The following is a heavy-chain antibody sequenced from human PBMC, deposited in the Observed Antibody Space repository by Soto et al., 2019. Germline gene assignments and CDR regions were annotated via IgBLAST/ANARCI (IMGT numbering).Heavy chain of an antibody. J-gene: IGHJ4*02. D-gene: IGHD6-25*01. Sequence: SETLSLTCAVSGFPLSSGYYWGWIRQSPGKGLEWIGIIFHNGSTYYSPSLKSRVTISVDTPKNRFSLRLTFVTAADTAVYYCAKGGTRLRWGQGTQVTVSS. V-gene: IGHV4-38-2*01. CDR1: GFPLSSGYY. CDR3: AKGGTRLR. CDR2: IFHNGST.